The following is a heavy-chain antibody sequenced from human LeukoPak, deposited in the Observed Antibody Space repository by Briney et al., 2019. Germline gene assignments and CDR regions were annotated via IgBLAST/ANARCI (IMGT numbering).Heavy chain of an antibody. D-gene: IGHD4-11*01. CDR1: GFTFDDYA. CDR2: ISGDGIST. J-gene: IGHJ6*02. V-gene: IGHV3-43*02. Sequence: GGSLRLSCAASGFTFDDYAMHWVRQAPGKGLEWVSLISGDGISTDYADSVKGRFTISRDNSKNSLYLQMKGLRTEDTAWYYCAKATVTNYYGMDVWGQGTTVTVSS. CDR3: AKATVTNYYGMDV.